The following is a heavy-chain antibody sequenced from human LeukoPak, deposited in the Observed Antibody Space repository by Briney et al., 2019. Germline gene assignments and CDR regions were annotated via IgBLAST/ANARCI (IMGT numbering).Heavy chain of an antibody. CDR1: GFTFTNHG. CDR2: IWYDGTKE. Sequence: PGGSLRLSCVASGFTFTNHGLHWVRQAPGKGLEWVAVIWYDGTKEYYADSVKGRFTISRDNSKNTIYLQMNSLRAEDTAVYYCAKSHRPYYYYYMDVWGKGTTVTVSS. CDR3: AKSHRPYYYYYMDV. J-gene: IGHJ6*03. V-gene: IGHV3-33*06.